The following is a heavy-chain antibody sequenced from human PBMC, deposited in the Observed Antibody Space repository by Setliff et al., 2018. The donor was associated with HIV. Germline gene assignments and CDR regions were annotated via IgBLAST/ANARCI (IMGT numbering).Heavy chain of an antibody. V-gene: IGHV4-59*08. CDR3: ARVETTVTSRLDY. Sequence: PSETLSLTCTVYGGSFSNYYTNWVRQPPGKGLEWIGSIYQSGTTYYNPALKSRVTISVDTSKNQFSLRLTSVTAADTAVYFCARVETTVTSRLDYWGQGTLVTVSS. D-gene: IGHD4-17*01. CDR2: IYQSGTT. CDR1: GGSFSNYY. J-gene: IGHJ4*02.